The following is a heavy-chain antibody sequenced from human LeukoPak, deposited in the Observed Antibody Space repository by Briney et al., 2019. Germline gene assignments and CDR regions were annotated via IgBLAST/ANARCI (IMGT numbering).Heavy chain of an antibody. V-gene: IGHV1-46*01. D-gene: IGHD3-3*01. Sequence: GASVKVSCKASGYTFTSYYMHWVRQAPGQGLEWMGIINPSGGSTSYAQKFQGRVTMHRDTSTSTVYMELGNLRSEDTTVYYCARTAGSPYCDFWGGYSFGQSDYWGQGTLVTVSS. CDR1: GYTFTSYY. J-gene: IGHJ4*02. CDR2: INPSGGST. CDR3: ARTAGSPYCDFWGGYSFGQSDY.